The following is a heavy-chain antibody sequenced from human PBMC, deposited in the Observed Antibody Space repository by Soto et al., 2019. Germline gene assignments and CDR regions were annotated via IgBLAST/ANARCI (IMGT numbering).Heavy chain of an antibody. D-gene: IGHD2-15*01. CDR3: ARLFGCSGGSCYDY. Sequence: KPSETLSLTCTVSGGAVSSYDYYWTWIRQPPGKGLEWIGYIYYSGSTSQNPSLKSRLTMSIDTSRNQFSLRLTSVTAADTAVYYCARLFGCSGGSCYDYWGRGALVTVSS. J-gene: IGHJ4*02. V-gene: IGHV4-30-4*08. CDR2: IYYSGST. CDR1: GGAVSSYDYY.